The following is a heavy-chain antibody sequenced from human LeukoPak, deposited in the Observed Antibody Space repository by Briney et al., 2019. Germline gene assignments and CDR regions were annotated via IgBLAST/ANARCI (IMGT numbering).Heavy chain of an antibody. D-gene: IGHD2-15*01. CDR3: ARELGYCSGGTCYSAHAFDI. Sequence: PSETLSLTCTVSGGSISSYHWNWIRQPPGKGLEWIGYVHYSGTTKYNPSLKSRVTMSVGTSKNQISLRVNSVTAADTAVYYCARELGYCSGGTCYSAHAFDIWGQGTMVTVSS. J-gene: IGHJ3*02. CDR1: GGSISSYH. CDR2: VHYSGTT. V-gene: IGHV4-59*01.